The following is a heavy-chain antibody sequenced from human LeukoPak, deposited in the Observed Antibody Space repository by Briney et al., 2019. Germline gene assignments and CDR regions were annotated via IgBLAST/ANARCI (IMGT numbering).Heavy chain of an antibody. CDR1: GFTFSTYS. V-gene: IGHV3-21*01. Sequence: GGSLRLSCAASGFTFSTYSMNWVRQAPGKGLEWVSSITTSSDYIYYADSVKGRFTISRDNAKNALYLQMNSLRAEDTAVYYCARDLAVAAKSPFDYWGQGTLVTVSS. CDR2: ITTSSDYI. CDR3: ARDLAVAAKSPFDY. J-gene: IGHJ4*02. D-gene: IGHD6-19*01.